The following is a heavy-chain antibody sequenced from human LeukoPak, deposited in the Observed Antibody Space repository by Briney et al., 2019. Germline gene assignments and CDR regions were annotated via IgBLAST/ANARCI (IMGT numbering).Heavy chain of an antibody. V-gene: IGHV3-74*01. CDR3: TRAPNYDILTGYLGTWFDP. CDR2: ITSDGSST. Sequence: PGGSLRLSCAASGFTFSSYWMHWVRQAPGKGLVWVSRITSDGSSTSYADFVKGRFTISRDNAKNTLYLQMNSLRAEDTAVYYCTRAPNYDILTGYLGTWFDPWGQGTLVTVSS. D-gene: IGHD3-9*01. J-gene: IGHJ5*02. CDR1: GFTFSSYW.